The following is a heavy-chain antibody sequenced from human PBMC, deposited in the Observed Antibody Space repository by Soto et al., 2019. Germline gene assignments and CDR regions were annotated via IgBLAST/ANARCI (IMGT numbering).Heavy chain of an antibody. D-gene: IGHD2-21*02. V-gene: IGHV3-30-3*01. CDR2: ISYDGSNE. CDR1: EFTFRSYA. J-gene: IGHJ3*02. Sequence: QVQLVESGGGVVQPGRSLRLSCAASEFTFRSYAMHWVRQAAGKGLEWVAVISYDGSNEYYADSVKGRFTIFRDNSKNRRCLQMGSLRDEDTAVHYCGRPFPYCGGDWYDAFDIWGRGTMVTVSS. CDR3: GRPFPYCGGDWYDAFDI.